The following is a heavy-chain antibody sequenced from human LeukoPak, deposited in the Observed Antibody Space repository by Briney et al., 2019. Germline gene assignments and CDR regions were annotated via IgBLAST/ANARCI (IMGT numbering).Heavy chain of an antibody. V-gene: IGHV1-2*02. CDR3: ARGVPLAARPGRGGDVCVY. CDR2: INPNSGGT. J-gene: IGHJ4*02. Sequence: ASVKVSCKASGYTFTGYYMHWVRQAPGQGLEWMGWINPNSGGTNYAQKFQGRVTMTRDTSISTAYIELSRLRSDDTAVYYCARGVPLAARPGRGGDVCVYWGQGTLVTVSS. D-gene: IGHD6-6*01. CDR1: GYTFTGYY.